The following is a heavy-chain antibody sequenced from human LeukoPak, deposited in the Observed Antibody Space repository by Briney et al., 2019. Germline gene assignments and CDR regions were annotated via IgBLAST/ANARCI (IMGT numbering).Heavy chain of an antibody. V-gene: IGHV3-11*01. CDR3: ARDGHAYGRGSPHY. CDR2: ISGSGSTK. J-gene: IGHJ4*02. Sequence: PGGSLRLSCAASGFTFSDYYMSWIRQAPGKGLEWVSYISGSGSTKYYADSVKGRFAISRGNAKNSYLQMNSLRAEDTAVYYCARDGHAYGRGSPHYWGQGTLVTVSS. D-gene: IGHD3-10*01. CDR1: GFTFSDYY.